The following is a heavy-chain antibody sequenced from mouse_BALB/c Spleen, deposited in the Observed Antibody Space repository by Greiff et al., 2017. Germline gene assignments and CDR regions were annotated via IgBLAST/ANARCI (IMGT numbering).Heavy chain of an antibody. Sequence: EVQLQQSGPELVKPGASVKMSCKASGYTFTSYVMHWVKQKPGQGLEWIGYINPYNDGTKYNEKFKGKATLTSDKSSSTAYMELSSLTSEDSAVYYCARGRDRYDDAMDYWGQGTSVTVSS. CDR3: ARGRDRYDDAMDY. V-gene: IGHV1-14*01. D-gene: IGHD2-14*01. CDR1: GYTFTSYV. J-gene: IGHJ4*01. CDR2: INPYNDGT.